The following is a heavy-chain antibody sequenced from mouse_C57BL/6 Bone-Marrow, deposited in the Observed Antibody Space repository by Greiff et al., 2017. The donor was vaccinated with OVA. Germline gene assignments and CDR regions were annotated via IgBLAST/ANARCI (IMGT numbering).Heavy chain of an antibody. Sequence: EVKVVESGGGLVQPGGSMKLSCVASGFTFSNYWMNWVCQSPEKGREWVAQIRLKSDNYATYYAESVKGRFTISRDDSKSSVDLQMNNLRAEDTGIYYCTAAIITTVVDWYFDVWGTGTTVTVSS. J-gene: IGHJ1*03. D-gene: IGHD1-1*01. CDR2: IRLKSDNYAT. CDR1: GFTFSNYW. V-gene: IGHV6-3*01. CDR3: TAAIITTVVDWYFDV.